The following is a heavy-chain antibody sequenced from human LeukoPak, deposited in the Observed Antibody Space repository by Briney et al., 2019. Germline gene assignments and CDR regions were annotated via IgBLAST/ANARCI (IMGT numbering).Heavy chain of an antibody. J-gene: IGHJ3*02. V-gene: IGHV4-59*01. D-gene: IGHD3-9*01. Sequence: PSETLSLTCTVSGGSISSYYWSWIRQPPGKGLEWIGYIYYSGSTNYNPSLKSRVTISLDTSKNQFSLKLTSMTAADTAIYYCARGFDGPNAFDIWGQGTMVTVSS. CDR2: IYYSGST. CDR3: ARGFDGPNAFDI. CDR1: GGSISSYY.